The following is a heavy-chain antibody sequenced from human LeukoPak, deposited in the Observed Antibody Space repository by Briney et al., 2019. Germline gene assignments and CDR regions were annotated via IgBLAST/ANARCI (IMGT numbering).Heavy chain of an antibody. CDR3: ARTKSEPTYGQHHGLDN. D-gene: IGHD3-10*01. V-gene: IGHV3-7*03. CDR1: KFTFSNYW. Sequence: GGSLRLSCAASKFTFSNYWMSWVRQPPGKGLEWVAYMNQAGNDKKYLDSVKGRFTISRDNAKNSLYLQMDSLRADDTAVYYCARTKSEPTYGQHHGLDNWGQGTLVTVSS. J-gene: IGHJ4*02. CDR2: MNQAGNDK.